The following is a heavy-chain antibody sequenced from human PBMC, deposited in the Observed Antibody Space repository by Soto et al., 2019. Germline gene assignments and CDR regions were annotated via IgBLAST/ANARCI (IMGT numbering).Heavy chain of an antibody. CDR3: ARGGTIFGVVHMDV. J-gene: IGHJ6*03. CDR1: GYTFTSYD. CDR2: MNPNSGNT. V-gene: IGHV1-8*01. Sequence: GASVKVSCKASGYTFTSYDINWVRQATGQGLEWMGRMNPNSGNTGYAQKFQGRVTMTRNTSISTAYMELSSLRSEDTAVYYCARGGTIFGVVHMDVWGKGTTVTVSS. D-gene: IGHD3-3*01.